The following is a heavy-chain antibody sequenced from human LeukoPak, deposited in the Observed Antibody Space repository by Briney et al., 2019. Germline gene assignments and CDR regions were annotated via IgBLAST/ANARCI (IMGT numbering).Heavy chain of an antibody. CDR1: GGSISSYY. CDR3: ARDRDSSGYYWAY. D-gene: IGHD3-22*01. CDR2: IYHSWST. Sequence: SETLSLTCTVSGGSISSYYWSRIRQPPGKGLEWIGYIYHSWSTYYNPSLKSRVTISVDRSKNQFSLSLSSVTAADTAVYYCARDRDSSGYYWAYWGQGILVTVSS. J-gene: IGHJ4*02. V-gene: IGHV4-59*12.